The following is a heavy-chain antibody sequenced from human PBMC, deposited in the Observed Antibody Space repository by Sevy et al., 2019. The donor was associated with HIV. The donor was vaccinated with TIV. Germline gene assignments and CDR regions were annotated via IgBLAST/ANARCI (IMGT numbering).Heavy chain of an antibody. CDR1: GFTFRSYW. J-gene: IGHJ6*04. V-gene: IGHV3-7*03. D-gene: IGHD2-2*01. CDR2: IKVDGGEK. Sequence: GGSLSLSCAVSGFTFRSYWMSWVRQAPGKGLEWVAHIKVDGGEKYHVDSVKGRFTISRDNAKNSFFLQMNSLRVEDTAVYYCARDCSSTSCLWGFDVWGEGTVVTVSS. CDR3: ARDCSSTSCLWGFDV.